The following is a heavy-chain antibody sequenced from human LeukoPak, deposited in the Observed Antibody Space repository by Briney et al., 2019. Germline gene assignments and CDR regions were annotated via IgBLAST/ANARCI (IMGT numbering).Heavy chain of an antibody. D-gene: IGHD3-22*01. CDR2: ISHDGSNR. CDR3: AGSIAMVITFFDS. CDR1: GFTFSGSA. V-gene: IGHV3-30*14. J-gene: IGHJ4*02. Sequence: PGRSLRLSCAASGFTFSGSAIHWVGQAPGRGREGVAVISHDGSNRYYAGSVKGQFTNSRDNSNNMINLKINSLTVDDTAIYHGAGSIAMVITFFDSWGPGTLVTVSS.